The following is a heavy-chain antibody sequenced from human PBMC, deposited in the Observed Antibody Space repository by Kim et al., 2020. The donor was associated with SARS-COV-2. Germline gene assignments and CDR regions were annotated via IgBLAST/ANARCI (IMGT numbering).Heavy chain of an antibody. D-gene: IGHD3-22*01. J-gene: IGHJ6*02. CDR2: ISGSGGST. V-gene: IGHV3-23*01. CDR1: GFTFSSYA. Sequence: GGSLRLSCAASGFTFSSYAMSWVRQAPGKGLEWVSAISGSGGSTYYADSVKGRFTISRDNSKNTLYLQMNSLRAEDTAVYYCAKARGDSSGYYYYYYGMDVWGQGTTVTVSS. CDR3: AKARGDSSGYYYYYYGMDV.